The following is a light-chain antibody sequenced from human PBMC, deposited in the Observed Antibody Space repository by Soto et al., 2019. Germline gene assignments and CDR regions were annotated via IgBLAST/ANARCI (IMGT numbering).Light chain of an antibody. V-gene: IGKV1-33*01. CDR2: DAS. CDR3: QQYSHLIT. J-gene: IGKJ5*01. Sequence: DIQMTQSPSSLSASVGDRFTITCQASQDISNYLNWYQQKLGKAPKLLIYDASNLETGVPSRFSGSGSGTDFTLTISSLQPEDIATYYCQQYSHLITFGQGTRLEIK. CDR1: QDISNY.